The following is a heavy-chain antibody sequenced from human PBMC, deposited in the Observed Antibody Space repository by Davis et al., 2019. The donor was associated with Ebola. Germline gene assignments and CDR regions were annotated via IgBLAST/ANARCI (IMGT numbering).Heavy chain of an antibody. CDR2: ISGSGGST. J-gene: IGHJ4*02. D-gene: IGHD3-9*01. V-gene: IGHV3-23*01. CDR3: ARARGFDLGFDY. Sequence: PSETLSLTCTVSGGSISSYYWSWVRQAPGKGLEWVSAISGSGGSTYYADSVKGRFTISRDNSKNTLYLQMNSLRAEDTAVYYCARARGFDLGFDYWGQGTLVTVSS. CDR1: GGSISSYY.